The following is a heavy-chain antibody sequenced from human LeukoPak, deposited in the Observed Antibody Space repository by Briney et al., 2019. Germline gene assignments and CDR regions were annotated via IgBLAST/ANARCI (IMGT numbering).Heavy chain of an antibody. CDR1: DDSITMYY. Sequence: KPSETLSLTCSVSDDSITMYYWTWIRQPPGKGLEWIGYIYYSGSTNYNPSLKSRVTISVDTSKNQFSLKLSSVTAADTAVYYCARGRRQWIQLSFDYWGQGTLVTVSS. D-gene: IGHD5-18*01. V-gene: IGHV4-59*12. CDR2: IYYSGST. CDR3: ARGRRQWIQLSFDY. J-gene: IGHJ4*02.